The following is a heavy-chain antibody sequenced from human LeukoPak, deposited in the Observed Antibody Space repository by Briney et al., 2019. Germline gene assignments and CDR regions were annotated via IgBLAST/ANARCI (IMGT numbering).Heavy chain of an antibody. J-gene: IGHJ4*02. CDR1: GGSINSHY. V-gene: IGHV4-59*11. CDR2: IFNGGTT. Sequence: SETLSLTCTVSGGSINSHYWSWIRQPPGKGLEWIGYIFNGGTTNYNPSLKSRVTMSIDTSSDQFSLRLSSVTTAYTAIYYCASRPADSTWHGVFDYWSQGTLVTVSS. CDR3: ASRPADSTWHGVFDY. D-gene: IGHD6-13*01.